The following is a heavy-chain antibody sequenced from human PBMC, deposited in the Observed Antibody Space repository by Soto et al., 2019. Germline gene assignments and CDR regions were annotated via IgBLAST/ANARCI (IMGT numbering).Heavy chain of an antibody. CDR1: GFSLTTVGMH. Sequence: SGPTLVNPTQTLTLTCTFSGFSLTTVGMHVSWIRQPPGKALEWLARIDWDDDKWYSPSLRTRLTISKDTSKNRVVLTMTNMDPVDTATYYCARMTTTHSFAFWGQGTLVTVSS. J-gene: IGHJ4*02. CDR3: ARMTTTHSFAF. D-gene: IGHD4-4*01. V-gene: IGHV2-70*04. CDR2: IDWDDDK.